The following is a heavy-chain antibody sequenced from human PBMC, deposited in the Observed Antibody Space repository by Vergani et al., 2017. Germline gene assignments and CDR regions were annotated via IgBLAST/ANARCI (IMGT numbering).Heavy chain of an antibody. CDR2: MDYSGST. D-gene: IGHD2-15*01. Sequence: QVQLQESGPGLVKPSETLSLTCTVSGASVISTDYHWGWIRQPPGKGLEWIGSMDYSGSTSYNPSLESRISISFGTHKNQFSLRLTSVTAADTAVYYCASKRGACRAAYCHSYDFWGPGTLVGVSS. J-gene: IGHJ4*02. CDR1: GASVISTDYH. CDR3: ASKRGACRAAYCHSYDF. V-gene: IGHV4-39*01.